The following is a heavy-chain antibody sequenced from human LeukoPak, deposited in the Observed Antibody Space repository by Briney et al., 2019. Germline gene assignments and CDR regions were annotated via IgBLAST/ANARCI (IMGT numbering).Heavy chain of an antibody. D-gene: IGHD6-13*01. CDR3: ARVYYSNSYDYWYFDL. V-gene: IGHV4-4*02. CDR1: GGSISSSNW. CDR2: FYHSGST. J-gene: IGHJ2*01. Sequence: PSETLSLTCAVSGGSISSSNWWNWVRQPPGKGLEWIGEFYHSGSTNYNPSLKSRVTISVDKSKNQFSLKLSSVTAADTAVYYYARVYYSNSYDYWYFDLWGRGTLVTVSS.